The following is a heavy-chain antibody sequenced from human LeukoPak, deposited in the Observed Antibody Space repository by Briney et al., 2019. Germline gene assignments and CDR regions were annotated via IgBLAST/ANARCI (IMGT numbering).Heavy chain of an antibody. J-gene: IGHJ6*03. V-gene: IGHV1-69*06. Sequence: GASVKVSCKASGGTFISYAISWVRQAPGQGLEWMGGIIPIFGTANYAQKFQGRVTITADKSTSTAYMELSSLRSEDTAVYYCARGRVSNLTDYYYYMDVWGKGTTVTVSS. CDR3: ARGRVSNLTDYYYYMDV. CDR2: IIPIFGTA. D-gene: IGHD4-11*01. CDR1: GGTFISYA.